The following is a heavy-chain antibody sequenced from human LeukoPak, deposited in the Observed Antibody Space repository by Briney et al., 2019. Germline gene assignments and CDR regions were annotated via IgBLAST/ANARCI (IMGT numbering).Heavy chain of an antibody. J-gene: IGHJ5*02. Sequence: GGSLRLSCAASGFTFSSYAMRWVRQAPGKGLEWVSAISGSGGSTYYADSVKGRFTISRDNSKNTLYLQMNSLRAEDTAVYYCARDRFWDCSSTSCSPLWFDPWGQGTLVTVSS. CDR3: ARDRFWDCSSTSCSPLWFDP. CDR2: ISGSGGST. V-gene: IGHV3-23*01. D-gene: IGHD2-2*01. CDR1: GFTFSSYA.